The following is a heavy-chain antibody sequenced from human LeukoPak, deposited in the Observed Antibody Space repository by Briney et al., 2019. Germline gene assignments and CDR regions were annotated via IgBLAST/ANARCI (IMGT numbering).Heavy chain of an antibody. CDR2: ITRSGGST. D-gene: IGHD6-13*01. CDR3: VKEDLGYFDY. J-gene: IGHJ4*02. CDR1: GFTFSSYA. Sequence: GGSLRLSCAASGFTFSSYAMSWVRQAPGKGLEWVSAITRSGGSTYYADSVKGRFTISRDNSKNTLYLQMNSLRAEDTAVYYCVKEDLGYFDYWGQGALVAVSS. V-gene: IGHV3-23*01.